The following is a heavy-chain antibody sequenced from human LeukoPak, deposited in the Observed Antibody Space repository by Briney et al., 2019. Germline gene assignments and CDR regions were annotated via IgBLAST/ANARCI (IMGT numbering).Heavy chain of an antibody. CDR2: FDPEDGET. Sequence: ASVKVSCKVSGYTLTELSMHWVRQAPGKGLEWMGGFDPEDGETIYAQKFQGRVTMTEDTSTDTAYMELSSLRSEDTAVYYCATHLRGGFTLNNWGQGTLVTVSS. D-gene: IGHD3-16*01. J-gene: IGHJ4*02. CDR3: ATHLRGGFTLNN. CDR1: GYTLTELS. V-gene: IGHV1-24*01.